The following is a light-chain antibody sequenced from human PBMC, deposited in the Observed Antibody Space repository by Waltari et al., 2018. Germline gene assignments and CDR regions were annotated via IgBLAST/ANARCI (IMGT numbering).Light chain of an antibody. J-gene: IGLJ2*01. CDR1: SSNIGAGYD. CDR2: DNN. V-gene: IGLV1-40*01. CDR3: QSYDRSLSGSV. Sequence: QSMLTQPPSVSGAPGQRVTISCTGSSSNIGAGYDVHWYQQLPGTAPKLLIYDNNNRPSGVPDRFSGSKSGTSASLAITGLQAEDEADYYCQSYDRSLSGSVFGGGTKLTVL.